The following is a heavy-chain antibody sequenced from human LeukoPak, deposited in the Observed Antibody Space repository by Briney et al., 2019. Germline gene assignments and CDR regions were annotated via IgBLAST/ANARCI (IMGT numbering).Heavy chain of an antibody. CDR2: IIPIFGTA. CDR1: GGTFSSYA. J-gene: IGHJ5*02. D-gene: IGHD5-12*01. V-gene: IGHV1-69*13. CDR3: ARDSGCDSNWFDP. Sequence: ASVKVSCKASGGTFSSYAISWVRQAPGQGLEWMGGIIPIFGTANYAQKFQGRVTITADESTSAAYMELSSLRSEDTAVYYCARDSGCDSNWFDPWGQGTLVTVSS.